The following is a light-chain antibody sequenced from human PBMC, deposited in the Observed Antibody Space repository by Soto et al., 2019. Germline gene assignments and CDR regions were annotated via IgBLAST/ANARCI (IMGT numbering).Light chain of an antibody. CDR1: QVIGSD. J-gene: IGKJ2*02. Sequence: AIQVTQSPSSLSAFVGDRVTITCRASQVIGSDLGWYQQKPGKAPKLLIYGTSKLHSGVPSRFNGSGSGTDFTLTISSLQPEDFATYYCLQESNYPRTFGQGTKLEIK. CDR3: LQESNYPRT. V-gene: IGKV1-6*01. CDR2: GTS.